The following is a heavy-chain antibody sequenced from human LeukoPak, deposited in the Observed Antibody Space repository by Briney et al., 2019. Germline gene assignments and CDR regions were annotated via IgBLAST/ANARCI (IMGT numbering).Heavy chain of an antibody. J-gene: IGHJ4*02. V-gene: IGHV3-30*18. CDR1: GFTFSSYG. Sequence: GRSLRLSCAASGFTFSSYGMHWVRQAPGKGLEWVAVISYDGSNKYYADSVKGRFTISRDNSKNTLYLQMNSLRAEDTAVYYCAEDLGYCSLWGQGTLVAVTS. CDR3: AEDLGYCSL. CDR2: ISYDGSNK. D-gene: IGHD2-15*01.